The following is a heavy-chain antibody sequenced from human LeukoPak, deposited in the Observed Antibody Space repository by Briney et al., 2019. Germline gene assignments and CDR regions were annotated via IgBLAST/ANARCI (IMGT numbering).Heavy chain of an antibody. CDR1: GGSISSYY. CDR3: ARDLCSSTSCYWFDP. J-gene: IGHJ5*02. D-gene: IGHD2-2*01. CDR2: IYYSGST. V-gene: IGHV4-59*01. Sequence: SETLSLTCTVSGGSISSYYWSWIRQPPGKGLEWIGYIYYSGSTNYNPSLKSRVTISVGTSKNQFSLKLSSVTAADTAVYYCARDLCSSTSCYWFDPWGQGTLVTVSS.